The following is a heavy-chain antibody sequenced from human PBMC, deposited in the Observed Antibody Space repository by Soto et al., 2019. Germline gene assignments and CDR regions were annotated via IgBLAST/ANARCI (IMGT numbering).Heavy chain of an antibody. Sequence: EAQLLESGGGLVQPGGSLRLSCAASGFTFSRYAMSWVRQAPGKGLEWVSAISGSGGSTYYADSVKGRFTISRDNFNNTLSRTMNSLSAEDTDVYYCAKDREILRGGYLDYWFQGTMVTVSS. V-gene: IGHV3-23*01. J-gene: IGHJ4*02. CDR1: GFTFSRYA. CDR3: AKDREILRGGYLDY. CDR2: ISGSGGST. D-gene: IGHD2-21*02.